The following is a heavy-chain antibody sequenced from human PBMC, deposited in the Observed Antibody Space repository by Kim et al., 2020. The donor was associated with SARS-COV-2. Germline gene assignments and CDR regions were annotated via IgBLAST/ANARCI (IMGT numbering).Heavy chain of an antibody. D-gene: IGHD3-9*01. V-gene: IGHV3-30*04. CDR1: GFTFSSYA. Sequence: GGSLRLSCAASGFTFSSYAMHWVRQAPGKGLEWVAVISYDGSNKYYTDSVKGRFTISRDNSKNTLYLQMNSLRAEDTAVYYCARALYDILTGYTNYYYYYYGMDVWGQGTTVTVSS. J-gene: IGHJ6*02. CDR2: ISYDGSNK. CDR3: ARALYDILTGYTNYYYYYYGMDV.